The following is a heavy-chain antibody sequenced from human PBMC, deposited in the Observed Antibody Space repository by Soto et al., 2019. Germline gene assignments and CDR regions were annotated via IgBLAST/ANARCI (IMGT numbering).Heavy chain of an antibody. CDR1: GGSFSAYY. J-gene: IGHJ6*02. V-gene: IGHV4-34*12. D-gene: IGHD1-26*01. Sequence: SETLSLTCAVYGGSFSAYYWSWVRQPPGKGLEWIGEIIHSESTKYNPSLKSRVTISVDTSKNQFSLKLNSVTAADTAVYYCARQSPTDGRWDFANYYGMDVWGQGTPVTVSS. CDR3: ARQSPTDGRWDFANYYGMDV. CDR2: IIHSEST.